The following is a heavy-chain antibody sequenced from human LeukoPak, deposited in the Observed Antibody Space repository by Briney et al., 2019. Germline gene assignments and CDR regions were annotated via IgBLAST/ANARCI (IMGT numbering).Heavy chain of an antibody. CDR2: IKSKTDGGTT. CDR1: GFTFSNAW. D-gene: IGHD3-22*01. CDR3: TTPTAYYYERMGFKDY. V-gene: IGHV3-15*01. J-gene: IGHJ4*01. Sequence: GGSLRLSCAASGFTFSNAWMSWVRQAPGKGLEWVGRIKSKTDGGTTDYAAPVKGRFTISRDDSKNTLYLQMNSLKTEDTAVYYCTTPTAYYYERMGFKDYGGQEPWSPSPQ.